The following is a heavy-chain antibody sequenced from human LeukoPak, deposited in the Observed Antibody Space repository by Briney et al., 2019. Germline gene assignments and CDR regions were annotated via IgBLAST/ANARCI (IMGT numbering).Heavy chain of an antibody. CDR2: IKQDGSEK. V-gene: IGHV3-7*03. D-gene: IGHD6-19*01. Sequence: GGSLRLSCAASGFTFSSYWMSWVRQAPGKGLEWVANIKQDGSEKYYVDSVKGRFTISKDNAKNSLYLQMNSLRAEDTAVYYCARVESSGWGGYFDYWGQGTLVTVSS. CDR3: ARVESSGWGGYFDY. J-gene: IGHJ4*02. CDR1: GFTFSSYW.